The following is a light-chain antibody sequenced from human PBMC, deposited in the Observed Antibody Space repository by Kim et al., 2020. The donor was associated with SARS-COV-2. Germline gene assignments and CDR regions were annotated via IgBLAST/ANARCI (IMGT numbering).Light chain of an antibody. J-gene: IGLJ2*01. CDR1: SLRSYY. CDR3: NSRDSSGNHVV. V-gene: IGLV3-19*01. CDR2: GKN. Sequence: LGQTVRITCQGDSLRSYYASWYQQKPGQAPVVVIYGKNNRPSGIPDRFSGSSSGNTASLTITGAQAEDEADYYCNSRDSSGNHVVFGGGTQLTVL.